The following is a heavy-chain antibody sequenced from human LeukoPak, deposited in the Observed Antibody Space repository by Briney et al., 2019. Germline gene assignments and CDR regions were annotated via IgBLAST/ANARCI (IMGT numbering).Heavy chain of an antibody. D-gene: IGHD3-9*01. Sequence: SVKVSCKASGGTFSSYAISWVRQAPGQGLEWMGRIIPILGIANYAQKFQGRVTITADKSTSTAYMELSRLRSEDTAVYYCARGVGILTGYYGPFDPWGQGTLVTVSS. J-gene: IGHJ5*02. CDR2: IIPILGIA. V-gene: IGHV1-69*04. CDR1: GGTFSSYA. CDR3: ARGVGILTGYYGPFDP.